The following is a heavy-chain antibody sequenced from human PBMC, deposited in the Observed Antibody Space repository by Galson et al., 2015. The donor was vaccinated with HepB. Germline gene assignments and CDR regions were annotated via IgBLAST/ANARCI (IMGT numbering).Heavy chain of an antibody. CDR1: GFTFSHSW. J-gene: IGHJ4*02. D-gene: IGHD7-27*01. CDR2: INPDASST. Sequence: SLRLSCAASGFTFSHSWMHWVRQSPGKGLVWVSRINPDASSTSYADSVRGRFTISRDNARNTLHLQLNSPTDEDTALYFCVSTNWGAPYYWGQGTLVTVSS. V-gene: IGHV3-74*01. CDR3: VSTNWGAPYY.